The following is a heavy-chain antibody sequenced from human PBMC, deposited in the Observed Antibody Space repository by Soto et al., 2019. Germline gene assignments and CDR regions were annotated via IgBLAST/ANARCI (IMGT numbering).Heavy chain of an antibody. D-gene: IGHD6-19*01. J-gene: IGHJ6*02. V-gene: IGHV3-30*18. CDR2: ISYDGRNK. Sequence: PWGSLRLSCAASGFTFSSYGMHWGRQAPGKGLEWVAVISYDGRNKYYADSVKGRFTISRGNSKNTLYLQMSSLRPEDTAVYYCVKDGSSGWPYYYGMDVWGQGTTVTVSS. CDR3: VKDGSSGWPYYYGMDV. CDR1: GFTFSSYG.